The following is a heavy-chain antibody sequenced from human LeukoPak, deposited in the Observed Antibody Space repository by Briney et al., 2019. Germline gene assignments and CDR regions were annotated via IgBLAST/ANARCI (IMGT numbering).Heavy chain of an antibody. CDR2: MNPNSGNT. Sequence: ASVKVSCKASGYTFTSYDINWVRQATGQGLEWMGWMNPNSGNTGYAQKFQGRVTMTRNTSISTAYMELSSLRSEDTAVYYCARDPRGEGWFDPWGQGTLVTVSS. J-gene: IGHJ5*02. V-gene: IGHV1-8*01. CDR3: ARDPRGEGWFDP. D-gene: IGHD3-16*01. CDR1: GYTFTSYD.